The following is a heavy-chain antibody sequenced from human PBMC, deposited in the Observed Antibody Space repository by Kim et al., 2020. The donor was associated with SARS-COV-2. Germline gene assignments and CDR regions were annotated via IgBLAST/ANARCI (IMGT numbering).Heavy chain of an antibody. Sequence: SETLFLTCTVSGGSINSYSWSWIRQPPGKGLEWIGYTYYSGSTNYNPSLKSRVTISVDTSKNQFSLKLSSVTAADTAVYYCARDRIGYCSSTSCSLHFDYWGQGTLVTVSS. CDR2: TYYSGST. J-gene: IGHJ4*02. CDR3: ARDRIGYCSSTSCSLHFDY. CDR1: GGSINSYS. D-gene: IGHD2-2*01. V-gene: IGHV4-59*01.